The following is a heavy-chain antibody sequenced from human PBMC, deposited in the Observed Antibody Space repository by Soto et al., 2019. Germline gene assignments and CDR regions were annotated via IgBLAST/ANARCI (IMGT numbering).Heavy chain of an antibody. D-gene: IGHD5-12*01. V-gene: IGHV3-11*01. CDR2: ISSSGSTI. J-gene: IGHJ5*02. CDR3: ARTRDGYNYRENWFDP. CDR1: GFTFSDYY. Sequence: PGGSLRLSCAASGFTFSDYYMSWIRQAPGKGLEWVSYISSSGSTIYYADSVKGRFTISRDNAKNSMYLQMNSLRAEDTAVYYCARTRDGYNYRENWFDPWGQGTLVTV.